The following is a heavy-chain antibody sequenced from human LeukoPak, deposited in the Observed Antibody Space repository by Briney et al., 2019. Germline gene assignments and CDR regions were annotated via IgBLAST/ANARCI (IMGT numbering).Heavy chain of an antibody. CDR1: GYTFTGYY. V-gene: IGHV1-2*02. D-gene: IGHD2-2*02. J-gene: IGHJ3*02. CDR2: INPNSGGT. CDR3: ARGVCSSSGCYIHSFDI. Sequence: ASVKVSCKASGYTFTGYYIRWVRQAPGQGLEWMGWINPNSGGTNYAQKFQVRVTITRDTSISTAYMELNSLTSDDTAVYYCARGVCSSSGCYIHSFDIWGQGTMVTVSS.